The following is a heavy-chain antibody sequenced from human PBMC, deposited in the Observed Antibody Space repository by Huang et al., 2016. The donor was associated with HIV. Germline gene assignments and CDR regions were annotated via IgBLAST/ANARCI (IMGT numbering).Heavy chain of an antibody. V-gene: IGHV3-7*03. CDR2: IRQDESEK. CDR1: TFRFGAYW. Sequence: VESGGRLVQPGGSIRLSCVGSTFRFGAYWMSWVRQPPGKGLEWVANIRQDESEKYYVYSVKGRFNISRDNAKKVVFLEMNNVRVEDTATYFCATKTAGMDIWGQGTTVTVS. CDR3: ATKTAGMDI. J-gene: IGHJ6*02. D-gene: IGHD1-7*01.